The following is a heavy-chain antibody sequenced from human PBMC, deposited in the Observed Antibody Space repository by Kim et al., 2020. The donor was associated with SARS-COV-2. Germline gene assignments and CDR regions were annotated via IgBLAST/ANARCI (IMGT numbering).Heavy chain of an antibody. V-gene: IGHV3-21*01. CDR3: ARGGALDEDRSYFDY. D-gene: IGHD3-16*01. J-gene: IGHJ4*02. Sequence: GGSLRLSCAASGFTFSSYSMNWVRQAPGKGLEWVSSISSSSSYIYYADSVKGRFTISRDNAKNSLYLQMNSLRAEDTAVYYCARGGALDEDRSYFDYWGRGTLITVSS. CDR2: ISSSSSYI. CDR1: GFTFSSYS.